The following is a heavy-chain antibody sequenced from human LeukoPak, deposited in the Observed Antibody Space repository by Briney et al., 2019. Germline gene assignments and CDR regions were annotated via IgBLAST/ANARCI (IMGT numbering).Heavy chain of an antibody. V-gene: IGHV1-24*01. CDR1: GYTLTELS. CDR3: ATASSHSSGWFYGMDV. J-gene: IGHJ6*02. D-gene: IGHD6-19*01. CDR2: FDPEDGET. Sequence: ASVKVSCKVSGYTLTELSMHWVRQAPGKGLEWMGGFDPEDGETIFAQKFQGRVTMTEDTSTDTAYMELSSLRSEDTAVYYCATASSHSSGWFYGMDVWGQGTTVTVSS.